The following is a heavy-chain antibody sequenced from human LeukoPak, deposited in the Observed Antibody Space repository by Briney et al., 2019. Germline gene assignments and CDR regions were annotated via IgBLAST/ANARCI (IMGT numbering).Heavy chain of an antibody. CDR2: ISYDGSNK. J-gene: IGHJ4*02. Sequence: PGGFLRLSCAASGFTFSSYAMHWVRQAPGKGLEWVAVISYDGSNKYYADSVKGRFTISRDNSKNTLYLQMNSLRAEDTAVYYCARDRVGNFDYWGQGTLVTVSS. CDR3: ARDRVGNFDY. D-gene: IGHD1-26*01. V-gene: IGHV3-30-3*01. CDR1: GFTFSSYA.